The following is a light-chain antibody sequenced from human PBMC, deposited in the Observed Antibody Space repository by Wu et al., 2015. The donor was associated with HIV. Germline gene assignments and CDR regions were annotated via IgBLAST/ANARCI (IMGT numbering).Light chain of an antibody. V-gene: IGKV3-20*01. CDR2: GAS. CDR3: QQSGGT. CDR1: QSISSSY. J-gene: IGKJ1*01. Sequence: ESVLAQSPGTLSLSPGERATLSCRASQSISSSYLAWYQQKPGQAPRLLIYGASSRASGIPDRFSGSGSGTDFTLTISRLEPEDFAVYYCQQSGGTFGRGDQG.